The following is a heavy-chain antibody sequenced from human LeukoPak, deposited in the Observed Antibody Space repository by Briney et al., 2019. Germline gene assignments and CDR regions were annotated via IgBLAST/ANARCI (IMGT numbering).Heavy chain of an antibody. V-gene: IGHV3-53*01. CDR3: AELGITMIGGV. CDR1: GFIVSSNY. Sequence: PGGSLRLSCAASGFIVSSNYMSWIRQAPGKGLEWVSIIYAGGNTYYADSVKGRFTISTDNSKNTLYLQMNSLRAEDTAVYYCAELGITMIGGVWGKGTTVTISS. J-gene: IGHJ6*04. CDR2: IYAGGNT. D-gene: IGHD3-10*02.